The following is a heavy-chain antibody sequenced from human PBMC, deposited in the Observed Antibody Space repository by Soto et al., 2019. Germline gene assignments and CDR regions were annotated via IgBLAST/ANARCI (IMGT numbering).Heavy chain of an antibody. CDR2: ISYDGSNK. V-gene: IGHV3-30*18. D-gene: IGHD2-15*01. Sequence: GGSLRLSCAASGFTFSSYGMHWVRQAPGKGLEWVAVISYDGSNKYYADSVKGRFTISRDNSKNTLYLQMNSLRAEDTAVYYCAKGGRKRDCSGGSCYPNNPYYYYYGMDVWGQGTTVTVSS. CDR1: GFTFSSYG. J-gene: IGHJ6*02. CDR3: AKGGRKRDCSGGSCYPNNPYYYYYGMDV.